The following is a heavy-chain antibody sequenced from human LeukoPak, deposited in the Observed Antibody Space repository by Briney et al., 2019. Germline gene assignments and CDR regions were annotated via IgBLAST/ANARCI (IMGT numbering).Heavy chain of an antibody. D-gene: IGHD2-15*01. CDR2: SSYDGSIE. CDR1: GFTFSKYA. J-gene: IGHJ6*03. CDR3: ARVLRYCSGGNCYSGGLGYMDV. Sequence: ALRLSCAASGFTFSKYAMHWVRQAPGKGLEWVAVSSYDGSIEYYADSVKGRFTLSRDNSKNTLFLQMNSLRAEDTAVYYCARVLRYCSGGNCYSGGLGYMDVWGKGTTVTISS. V-gene: IGHV3-30*04.